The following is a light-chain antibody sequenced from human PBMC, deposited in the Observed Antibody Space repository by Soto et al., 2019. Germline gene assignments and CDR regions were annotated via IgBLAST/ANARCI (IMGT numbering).Light chain of an antibody. CDR3: QTWGTGYWV. CDR1: SGHSSYT. Sequence: QLVLTQSPSASASLGASVKLPCTLRSGHSSYTIAWHQQQPENGSRYLMRVNSDGSHSKGDGIPDRFSGSSSGAERYLTISSLQSEDEADYYCQTWGTGYWVFGGGTKLTVL. V-gene: IGLV4-69*01. CDR2: VNSDGSH. J-gene: IGLJ3*02.